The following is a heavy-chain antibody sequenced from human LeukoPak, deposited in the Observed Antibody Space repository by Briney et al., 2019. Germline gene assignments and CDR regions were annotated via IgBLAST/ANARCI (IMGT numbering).Heavy chain of an antibody. CDR1: GFTFSSYA. CDR2: TTGSGGST. J-gene: IGHJ4*02. D-gene: IGHD3-10*01. CDR3: AKGGELIRGVVDY. Sequence: GGSLRLSCAASGFTFSSYAMNWVRQAPGKGLEWVSATTGSGGSTYYADSVRGRFTISRDNSKNTLYLQMYSLRAEDTAVCYCAKGGELIRGVVDYWGQGTLVTVSS. V-gene: IGHV3-23*01.